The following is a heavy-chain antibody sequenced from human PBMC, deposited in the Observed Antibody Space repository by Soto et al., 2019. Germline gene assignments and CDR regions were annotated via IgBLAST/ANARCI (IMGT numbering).Heavy chain of an antibody. CDR3: SSVHVTKSFEH. D-gene: IGHD4-4*01. V-gene: IGHV4-39*01. J-gene: IGHJ5*02. CDR2: IYYSGST. CDR1: GGSISSSSYY. Sequence: SETLSLTCTLSGGSISSSSYYWGWIRQPPGKGLEWNGSIYYSGSTYNNPSLKSRFTISVDTSKNRFSLKLSFVPAAETAVYYCSSVHVTKSFEHLGPGTLVTVSS.